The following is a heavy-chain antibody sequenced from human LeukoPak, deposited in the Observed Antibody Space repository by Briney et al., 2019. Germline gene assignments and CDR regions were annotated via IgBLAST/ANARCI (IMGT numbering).Heavy chain of an antibody. D-gene: IGHD6-13*01. V-gene: IGHV1-18*01. Sequence: GASVKVSCKASGYTFTSYGISWVRQAPGQGLEWMGWISAYNGNTNYAQKLQGRVTMTTDTSTSTAYMELSSLRSEDTAVYYCARPGIAAAGTVSFDYWGQGTLVTVSS. CDR2: ISAYNGNT. CDR1: GYTFTSYG. J-gene: IGHJ4*02. CDR3: ARPGIAAAGTVSFDY.